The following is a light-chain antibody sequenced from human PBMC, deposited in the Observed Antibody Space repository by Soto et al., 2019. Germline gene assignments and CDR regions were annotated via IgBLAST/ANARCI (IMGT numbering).Light chain of an antibody. CDR1: TGAVTSGHY. CDR2: STS. Sequence: QTVVTQEPSLTVSPGGTVTLTCASSTGAVTSGHYPSWFQQKPGQAPRPLIYSTSNKHSWTPARFSGSLLGDKAALTLSGVQPEDEAEYYCLLYYGDTWVFGGGTKLTVL. CDR3: LLYYGDTWV. J-gene: IGLJ3*02. V-gene: IGLV7-43*01.